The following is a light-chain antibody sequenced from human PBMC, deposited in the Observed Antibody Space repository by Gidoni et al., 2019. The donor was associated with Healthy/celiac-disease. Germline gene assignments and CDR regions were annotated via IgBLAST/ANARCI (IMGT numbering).Light chain of an antibody. V-gene: IGKV1-5*03. CDR3: QQYNSYSPS. CDR2: KAS. Sequence: DIQMTQSPSTLSASVGDRVTIPCRASQNISSRLAWYQQKPGKAPKLLIYKASSVESGVPSRFSGSGSGTEFTLTISGLQPDDFATYYCQQYNSYSPSFGQXTKLEIK. J-gene: IGKJ2*01. CDR1: QNISSR.